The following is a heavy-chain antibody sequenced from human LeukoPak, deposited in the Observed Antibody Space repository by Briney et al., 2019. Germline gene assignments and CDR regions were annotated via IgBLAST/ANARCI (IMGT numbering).Heavy chain of an antibody. CDR1: GFTFSSYA. Sequence: GGSLRLSCAASGFTFSSYAMSWVRQAPGKGLEWVSAISGSGGSTYYADSVKGRFTISRDNSKNKLYLQMNSLRAEDTAVYYCAKGEYYDSSGQPLDYWGQGNLVRVSS. CDR3: AKGEYYDSSGQPLDY. D-gene: IGHD3-22*01. V-gene: IGHV3-23*01. J-gene: IGHJ4*02. CDR2: ISGSGGST.